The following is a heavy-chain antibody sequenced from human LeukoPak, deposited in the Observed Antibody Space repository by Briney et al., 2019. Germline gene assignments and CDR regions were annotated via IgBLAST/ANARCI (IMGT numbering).Heavy chain of an antibody. CDR2: ISYDGSNK. Sequence: GGSLRLACAASGFTFSSYAMHWVRQAPGKGLEWVAVISYDGSNKYYADSVKGRFTICRDNSKNTLYLQMNSLRAEDTAVYYCARERGIDYWGQGTLVTVSS. CDR3: ARERGIDY. V-gene: IGHV3-30*04. J-gene: IGHJ4*02. D-gene: IGHD3-16*01. CDR1: GFTFSSYA.